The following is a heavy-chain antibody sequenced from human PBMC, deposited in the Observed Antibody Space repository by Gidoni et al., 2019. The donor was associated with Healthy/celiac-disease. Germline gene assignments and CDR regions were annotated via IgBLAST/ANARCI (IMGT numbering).Heavy chain of an antibody. CDR2: ISSSGSTI. Sequence: EVQLVDSAGGLVQPGGSLRLSFAASGFPFSSYEINWIRPAPGKGLEWVSYISSSGSTIYYADSVKGRFTISRDNAKNSLYLQMNSLRAEDTAVYYCARDFYYYGSAREGSYGMDVWGQGTTVTVSS. D-gene: IGHD3-10*01. CDR1: GFPFSSYE. J-gene: IGHJ6*02. CDR3: ARDFYYYGSAREGSYGMDV. V-gene: IGHV3-48*03.